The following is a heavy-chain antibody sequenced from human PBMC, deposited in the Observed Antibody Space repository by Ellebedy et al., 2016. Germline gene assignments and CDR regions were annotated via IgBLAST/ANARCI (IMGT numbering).Heavy chain of an antibody. Sequence: GGSLRLXXAASGFTFSSYAMHWVRQAPGKGLEWVAVISYDGSNKYYADSVKGRFTISRDNSKNTLYLQMNSLRAEDTAVYYCASSQYCSSTSCSGHNWFNPWGQGTLVTVSS. CDR3: ASSQYCSSTSCSGHNWFNP. V-gene: IGHV3-30-3*01. CDR1: GFTFSSYA. J-gene: IGHJ5*02. CDR2: ISYDGSNK. D-gene: IGHD2-2*01.